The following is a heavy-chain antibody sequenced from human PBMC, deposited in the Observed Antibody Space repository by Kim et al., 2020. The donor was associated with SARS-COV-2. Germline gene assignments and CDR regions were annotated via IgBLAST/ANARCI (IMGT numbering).Heavy chain of an antibody. CDR1: GYTFTSYG. D-gene: IGHD3-10*01. J-gene: IGHJ6*02. V-gene: IGHV1-18*01. CDR3: ARDFRLWFGELFNYGMDV. Sequence: ASVKVSCKASGYTFTSYGISWVRQAPGQGLEWMGWISAYNGNTNYAQKLQGRVTMTTDTSTSTAYMELRSLRSDDTAVYYCARDFRLWFGELFNYGMDVWGQGTTVTVSS. CDR2: ISAYNGNT.